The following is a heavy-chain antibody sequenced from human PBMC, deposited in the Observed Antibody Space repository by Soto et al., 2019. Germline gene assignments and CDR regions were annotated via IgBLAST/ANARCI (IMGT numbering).Heavy chain of an antibody. CDR3: AREALGGARGFYYCYGMGG. CDR1: GGSISSYY. V-gene: IGHV4-59*01. Sequence: QVQLQESGPGLMKPSETLSLTCTVSGGSISSYYWSWIRQPPGKGLEWIGYIYYSGSTNYNPPPRRLVTIPVDTAKIMCRLKLSSVTTEDAVVYYIAREALGGARGFYYCYGMGGWGQGTTVTVSS. D-gene: IGHD1-26*01. J-gene: IGHJ6*02. CDR2: IYYSGST.